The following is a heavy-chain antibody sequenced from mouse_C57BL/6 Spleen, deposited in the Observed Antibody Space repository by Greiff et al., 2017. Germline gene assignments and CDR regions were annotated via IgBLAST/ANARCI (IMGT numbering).Heavy chain of an antibody. CDR2: IYPGDGDT. CDR3: ARRSVYSNYEEGFAY. D-gene: IGHD2-5*01. CDR1: GYAFSSYW. Sequence: QVQLQQSGAELVKPGASVKISCKASGYAFSSYWMNWVKQRPGKGLEWIGQIYPGDGDTNYNGKFKGKATLTADKSSSTAYMQLSSLTSEDSAVYFGARRSVYSNYEEGFAYWCQGTLVTVSA. J-gene: IGHJ3*01. V-gene: IGHV1-80*01.